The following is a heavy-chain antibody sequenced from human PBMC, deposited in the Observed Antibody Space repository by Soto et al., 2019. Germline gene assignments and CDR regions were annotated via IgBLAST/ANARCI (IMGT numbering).Heavy chain of an antibody. V-gene: IGHV4-31*03. CDR3: AREGYSSRSGMDV. Sequence: QVQLQESGPGLVKPSQTLSLTCTVSGGSISSGGYYWSCIRQHPGKGLEWIGYIYYSGSTYYNPSLNSRVTISVDTAKNQFSLKLSSVTAADTAVYYCAREGYSSRSGMDVWGQGTTVTVSS. CDR2: IYYSGST. CDR1: GGSISSGGYY. D-gene: IGHD6-13*01. J-gene: IGHJ6*02.